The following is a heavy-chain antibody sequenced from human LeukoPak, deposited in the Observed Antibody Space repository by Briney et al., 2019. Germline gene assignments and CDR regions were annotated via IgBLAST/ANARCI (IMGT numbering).Heavy chain of an antibody. J-gene: IGHJ3*02. CDR3: VRGNYDNRGYSNAFDI. V-gene: IGHV4-61*05. Sequence: SETLSLTCTVSGGSISSSSYYWGWIRQPPGKRLEWIGFIYYNGNTNSNPSLKSRVTISADTSKNQFSLKLTSVTAADTAVYYCVRGNYDNRGYSNAFDIWGQGAMVTVSS. CDR1: GGSISSSSYY. D-gene: IGHD3-22*01. CDR2: IYYNGNT.